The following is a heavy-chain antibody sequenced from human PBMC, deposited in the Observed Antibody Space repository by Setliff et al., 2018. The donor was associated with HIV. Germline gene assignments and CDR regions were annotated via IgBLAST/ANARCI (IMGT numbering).Heavy chain of an antibody. D-gene: IGHD3-3*01. Sequence: SETLSLTCTVSGGSISSSNYYWGWIRQPPGKGLEYIGSIYHSGSTYYNPSLKSRVTISVDTSKNQFSLKLNSVTAADTAVYYCARRVAQSEIFDYWGQGTLVTVSS. CDR3: ARRVAQSEIFDY. V-gene: IGHV4-39*01. CDR2: IYHSGST. J-gene: IGHJ4*01. CDR1: GGSISSSNYY.